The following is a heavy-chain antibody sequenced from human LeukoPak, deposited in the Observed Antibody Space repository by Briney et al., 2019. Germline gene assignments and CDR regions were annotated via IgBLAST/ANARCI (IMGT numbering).Heavy chain of an antibody. D-gene: IGHD2-15*01. CDR3: ARPYCSGGSCYSGGFGY. CDR1: GGTFSSYA. J-gene: IGHJ4*02. Sequence: GASVKVSCKASGGTFSSYAISWVRQAPGQGLEWMGGIIPIFGTANYAQKFQGRVTITADESTSTAYMELSSLRSEDTAVYYCARPYCSGGSCYSGGFGYWGQGTLVTVSS. V-gene: IGHV1-69*13. CDR2: IIPIFGTA.